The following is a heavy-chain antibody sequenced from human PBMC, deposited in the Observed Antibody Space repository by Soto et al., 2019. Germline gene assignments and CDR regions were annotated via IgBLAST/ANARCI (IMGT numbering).Heavy chain of an antibody. D-gene: IGHD3-10*01. CDR2: ISSSGSTI. J-gene: IGHJ5*02. V-gene: IGHV3-48*03. CDR3: ASWDTYGSGGSNWFEP. Sequence: GVSLRLSCAASGFTFSSYEMNWVRQAPGKGLEWVAYISSSGSTIYYADSVKDRFTISRDNAKNSLYLQMNSLRGEDTAVYYCASWDTYGSGGSNWFEPWGQGALVTVSS. CDR1: GFTFSSYE.